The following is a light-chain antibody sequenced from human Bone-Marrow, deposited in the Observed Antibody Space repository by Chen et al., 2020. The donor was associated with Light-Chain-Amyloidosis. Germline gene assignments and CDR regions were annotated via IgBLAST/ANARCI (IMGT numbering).Light chain of an antibody. V-gene: IGLV3-21*02. CDR2: DDS. CDR3: QVWSNSRDLV. J-gene: IGLJ2*01. Sequence: SYVLTQPPSVSVAPGQTARITCGGNNIETKSVHWYQQEPGQAPVLVVYDDSDRPSGLPERFAGSNSRNTATLTTHRVEAGDEADYYCQVWSNSRDLVFGGGTKLTVL. CDR1: NIETKS.